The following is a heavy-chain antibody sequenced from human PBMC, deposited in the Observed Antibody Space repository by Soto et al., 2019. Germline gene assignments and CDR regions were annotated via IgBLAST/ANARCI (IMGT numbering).Heavy chain of an antibody. CDR3: AGGVPYCGGDCYLFPLGLGARDNWFDP. Sequence: SETLSLTCAVYGGSFSGYYWSWIRQPPGKGLEWIGEINHSGSTNYNPSLKSRVTISVDTSKNQFSLKLSSVTAADTAVYYCAGGVPYCGGDCYLFPLGLGARDNWFDPWGQGTLVTVSS. D-gene: IGHD2-21*02. V-gene: IGHV4-34*01. CDR2: INHSGST. CDR1: GGSFSGYY. J-gene: IGHJ5*02.